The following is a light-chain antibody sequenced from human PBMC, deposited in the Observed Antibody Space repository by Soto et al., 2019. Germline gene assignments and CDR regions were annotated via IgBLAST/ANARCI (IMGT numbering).Light chain of an antibody. CDR2: EVS. J-gene: IGLJ1*01. V-gene: IGLV2-14*01. CDR3: SSYSSGSTLYV. CDR1: SSDIGGYNY. Sequence: QSVLTQPASVSGSPGQSITISCAGTSSDIGGYNYVSWYQQHPGKAPKVVIYEVSNRPSGVSNRFSGSKSGNTASLTISGLQAEDEADYHCSSYSSGSTLYVFGTGTKVTVL.